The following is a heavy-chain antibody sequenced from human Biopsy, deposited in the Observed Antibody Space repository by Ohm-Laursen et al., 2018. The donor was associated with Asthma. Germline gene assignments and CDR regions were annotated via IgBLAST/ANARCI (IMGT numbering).Heavy chain of an antibody. Sequence: SLRLSCAASGISFRTYGMHWVRQAPGKGLEWVALIWHDGSNKYYADSVKGRFTISRDNSNNTLYLQMSSLRAEDTALYYCARYKWELLRGAAFDIWGQGTMVTVAS. CDR1: GISFRTYG. CDR2: IWHDGSNK. CDR3: ARYKWELLRGAAFDI. V-gene: IGHV3-33*01. J-gene: IGHJ3*02. D-gene: IGHD1-26*01.